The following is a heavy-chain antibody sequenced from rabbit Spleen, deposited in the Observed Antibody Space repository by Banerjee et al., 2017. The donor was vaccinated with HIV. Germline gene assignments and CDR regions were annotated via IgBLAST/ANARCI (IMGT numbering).Heavy chain of an antibody. J-gene: IGHJ2*01. CDR3: ARNYVNAFDP. CDR1: GFSFSMSYH. CDR2: IYVGSSANT. V-gene: IGHV1S40*01. D-gene: IGHD1-1*01. Sequence: QSLEESGGDLVKPGASLTLTCTASGFSFSMSYHLCWVRQAPGKGLEWIACIYVGSSANTYYASWAKGRFTISKTSSTTVTLQMTSLTAADTATYFCARNYVNAFDPWGQGTLVTVS.